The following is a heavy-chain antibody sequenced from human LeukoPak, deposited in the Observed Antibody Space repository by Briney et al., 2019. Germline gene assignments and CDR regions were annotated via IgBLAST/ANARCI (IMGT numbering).Heavy chain of an antibody. CDR3: ARGPLEGISLSLY. J-gene: IGHJ4*02. Sequence: ASVKVSCKASGYTFTGYYMHWVRQAPGQGLEWMGWINPNSGGTNYAQKFQGRVTMTRDTSISTAYMELSMLRSDDTAVYYCARGPLEGISLSLYWGQGTLVTVSS. CDR1: GYTFTGYY. CDR2: INPNSGGT. V-gene: IGHV1-2*02. D-gene: IGHD6-13*01.